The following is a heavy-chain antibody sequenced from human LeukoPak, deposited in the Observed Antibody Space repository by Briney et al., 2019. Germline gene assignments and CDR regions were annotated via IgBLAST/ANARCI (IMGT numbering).Heavy chain of an antibody. CDR3: ARVRYSSSPSNFDY. CDR1: GGTFSSYA. J-gene: IGHJ4*02. Sequence: RASVKVSCKASGGTFSSYAISWVRQAPGQGLEWMGGIIPIFGTANYAQKFQGRVTITADESTSTAYMELSSLRSEDTAVYYCARVRYSSSPSNFDYWGQGTLVTVSS. V-gene: IGHV1-69*13. CDR2: IIPIFGTA. D-gene: IGHD6-6*01.